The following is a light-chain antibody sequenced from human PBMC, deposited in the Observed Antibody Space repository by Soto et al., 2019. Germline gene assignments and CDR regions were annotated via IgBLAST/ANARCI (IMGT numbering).Light chain of an antibody. J-gene: IGLJ2*01. CDR3: CSYAGSL. V-gene: IGLV2-23*01. Sequence: QSALTQPASVSGSPGQSITIYCTGTSSDVGSYNLVSWYQQHPGKAPKLMIYEGSKRPSGVSNRFSGSKSGNTASLTISGLQAEDEADYYCCSYAGSLFGGGTKLTVL. CDR2: EGS. CDR1: SSDVGSYNL.